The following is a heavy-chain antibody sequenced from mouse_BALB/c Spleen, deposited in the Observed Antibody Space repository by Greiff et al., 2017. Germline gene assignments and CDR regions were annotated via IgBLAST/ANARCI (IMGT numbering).Heavy chain of an antibody. CDR1: GFTFSDYY. J-gene: IGHJ3*01. D-gene: IGHD2-1*01. V-gene: IGHV5-4*02. CDR2: ISDGGSYT. CDR3: ARGDGNYGGVFAY. Sequence: EVQRVESGGGLVKPGGSLKLSCAASGFTFSDYYMYWVRQTPEKRLEWVATISDGGSYTYYPDSVKGRFTISRDNAKNNLYLQMSSLKSEDTAMYYCARGDGNYGGVFAYWGQGTLVTVSA.